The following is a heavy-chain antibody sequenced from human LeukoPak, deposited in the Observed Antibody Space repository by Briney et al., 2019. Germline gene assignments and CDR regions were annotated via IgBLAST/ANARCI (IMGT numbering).Heavy chain of an antibody. CDR3: ARVKSETVTTPIQPFDY. J-gene: IGHJ4*02. D-gene: IGHD4-11*01. CDR1: GGSISSSSYY. Sequence: SETLSLTCTVSGGSISSSSYYWGWIRQPPGKGLEWIGSIYYSGSTYYNPSLKSRVTISVDTSKNQFSLKLSSVTAADTAVYYCARVKSETVTTPIQPFDYWGQGTLVTVSS. CDR2: IYYSGST. V-gene: IGHV4-39*07.